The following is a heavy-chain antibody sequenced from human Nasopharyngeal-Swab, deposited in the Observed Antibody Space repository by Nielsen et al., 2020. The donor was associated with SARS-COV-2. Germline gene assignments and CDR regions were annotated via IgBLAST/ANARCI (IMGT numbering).Heavy chain of an antibody. CDR2: IYYSGST. J-gene: IGHJ4*02. CDR1: GFTLSEHY. Sequence: ESLKISCAASGFTLSEHYMDWVRQAPGKGLEWIGSIYYSGSTYYNPSLKSRVTISVDTSKNQFSLKLSSVTAADTAVYYCASFSFGVVIIGVVGRYFDYWGQGTLVTVSS. D-gene: IGHD3-3*01. V-gene: IGHV4-38-2*01. CDR3: ASFSFGVVIIGVVGRYFDY.